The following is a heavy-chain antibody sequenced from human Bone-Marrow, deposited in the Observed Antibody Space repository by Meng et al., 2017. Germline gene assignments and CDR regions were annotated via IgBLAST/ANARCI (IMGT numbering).Heavy chain of an antibody. CDR2: INHSGST. V-gene: IGHV4-34*01. CDR3: AGISYYYGSGSYYKSYYFDY. D-gene: IGHD3-10*01. Sequence: QVQSRQWARGLLKPSRTLSLPFAVYGGSFSGYYWSWIRKPPGKGLEWIGEINHSGSTNYNPSLKSRVTISVDTSKNQFSLKLSSVTAADTAVYYCAGISYYYGSGSYYKSYYFDYWGQGTLVTVSS. CDR1: GGSFSGYY. J-gene: IGHJ4*02.